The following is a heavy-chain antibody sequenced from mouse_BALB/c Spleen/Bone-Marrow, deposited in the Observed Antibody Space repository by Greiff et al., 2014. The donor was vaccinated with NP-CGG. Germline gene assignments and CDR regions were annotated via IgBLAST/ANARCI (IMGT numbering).Heavy chain of an antibody. CDR1: GYAFSSSW. CDR2: IYPGDGDT. CDR3: ARNDGYYRAMDY. V-gene: IGHV1-82*01. J-gene: IGHJ4*01. Sequence: VQVVESGPELVKPGASVKISCKASGYAFSSSWMNWVKQRPGQGLEWIGRIYPGDGDTNYNGKFKGKATLTADKSSTTAYMQLSSLTSVDSAVYFCARNDGYYRAMDYWGQGTSVTVSS. D-gene: IGHD2-3*01.